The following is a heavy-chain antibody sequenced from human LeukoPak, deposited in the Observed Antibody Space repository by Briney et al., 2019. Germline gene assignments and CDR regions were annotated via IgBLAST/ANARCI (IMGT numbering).Heavy chain of an antibody. D-gene: IGHD5-12*01. V-gene: IGHV1-3*04. CDR3: ARDRGRRVVPTPFDH. CDR2: INTGNGNI. Sequence: ASVKVSCKASGYTFTTYTIHWVRQAPGQGLEWMGWINTGNGNIKYSQNFQGRVTITRDTSATTAYMELSSLRSEDTAIYYCARDRGRRVVPTPFDHWGQGTLVTVSS. J-gene: IGHJ4*02. CDR1: GYTFTTYT.